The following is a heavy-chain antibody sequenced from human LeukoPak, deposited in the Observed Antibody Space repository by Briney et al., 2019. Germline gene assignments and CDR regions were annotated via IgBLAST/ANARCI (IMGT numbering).Heavy chain of an antibody. CDR2: INPNSGGT. D-gene: IGHD3-22*01. CDR3: ARGRITMIKPPVY. Sequence: APVKVSCKASGYTFTGYYMHWVRQAPGQGLEWMGWINPNSGGTNYAQKFQGRVTMTRDTSISTAYMELSRLRSDDTAVYYCARGRITMIKPPVYWGQGTLVTVSS. V-gene: IGHV1-2*02. J-gene: IGHJ4*02. CDR1: GYTFTGYY.